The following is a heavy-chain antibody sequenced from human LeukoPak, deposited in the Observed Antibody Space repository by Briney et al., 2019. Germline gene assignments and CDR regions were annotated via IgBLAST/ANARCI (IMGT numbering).Heavy chain of an antibody. D-gene: IGHD6-19*01. V-gene: IGHV3-23*01. CDR3: AKAYSASEQWLVRGFDY. CDR2: ISGSGGST. J-gene: IGHJ4*02. Sequence: GGSLRLSCAASGFTFSCYAMSWVRQAPGKGLEWVSAISGSGGSTYYADSVKGRFTISRDNSKNTLYLQMNSLRAEDTAVYYCAKAYSASEQWLVRGFDYWGQGTLVTVSS. CDR1: GFTFSCYA.